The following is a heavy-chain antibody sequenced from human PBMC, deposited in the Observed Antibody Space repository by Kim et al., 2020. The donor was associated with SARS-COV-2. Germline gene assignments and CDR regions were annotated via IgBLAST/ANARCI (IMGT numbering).Heavy chain of an antibody. CDR3: ARGGWRLGDYYDSSGYYSVNY. CDR2: ISAYNGNT. J-gene: IGHJ4*02. D-gene: IGHD3-22*01. Sequence: ASVKVSCKASGYTFTSYGISWVRQAPGQGLEWMGWISAYNGNTNYAQKLQGRVTMTTDTSTSTAYMELRSLRSDDTAVYYCARGGWRLGDYYDSSGYYSVNYWGQGTLVTVSS. V-gene: IGHV1-18*04. CDR1: GYTFTSYG.